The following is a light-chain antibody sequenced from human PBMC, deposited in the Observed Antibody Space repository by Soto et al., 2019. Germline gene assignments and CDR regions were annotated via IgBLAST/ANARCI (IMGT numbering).Light chain of an antibody. CDR3: QQYDLYWT. V-gene: IGKV1-5*01. CDR2: DAS. Sequence: DIQLAQSPSMQSASVGDRVTITCRASQTIDKKLAWYQQKPGKAPKLLIFDASTLESGVPLRFSGSGSGTEFSLSINSLQTEDFGTDFWQQYDLYWTFGQGTKVEI. J-gene: IGKJ1*01. CDR1: QTIDKK.